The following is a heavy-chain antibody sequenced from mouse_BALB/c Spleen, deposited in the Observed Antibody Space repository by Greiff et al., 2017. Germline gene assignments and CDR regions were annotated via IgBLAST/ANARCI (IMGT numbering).Heavy chain of an antibody. CDR2: ISYSGST. CDR3: AKNDYSVDYWYFDV. CDR1: GYSITSYYA. Sequence: EVQLKESGPGLVKPSQSLSLTCTVTGYSITSYYARNLIRQLPGNQLEWMGYISYSGSTSYNPSLNSRISITRDTSKNQFFLQLNSVTTEDTATYYGAKNDYSVDYWYFDVWGAGTTVTVSS. D-gene: IGHD2-4*01. V-gene: IGHV3-2*02. J-gene: IGHJ1*01.